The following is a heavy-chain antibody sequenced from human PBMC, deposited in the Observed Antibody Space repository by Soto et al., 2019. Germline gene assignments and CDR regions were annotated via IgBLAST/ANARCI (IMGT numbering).Heavy chain of an antibody. Sequence: SETLSLTCTVPGGSISSSSYYWGWIRQPPGKGLEWIGSIYYSGSTYYNPSLKSRVTISVDTSKNQFSLKLSSVTAADTAVYYCARHLDFWSGLRSGWFDPWGQGTLVTVSS. V-gene: IGHV4-39*01. CDR2: IYYSGST. J-gene: IGHJ5*02. CDR3: ARHLDFWSGLRSGWFDP. D-gene: IGHD3-3*01. CDR1: GGSISSSSYY.